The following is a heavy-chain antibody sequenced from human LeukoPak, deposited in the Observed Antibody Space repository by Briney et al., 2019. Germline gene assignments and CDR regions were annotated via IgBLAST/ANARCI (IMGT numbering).Heavy chain of an antibody. D-gene: IGHD3-10*01. CDR3: ARERQDTIVHTGAFDI. V-gene: IGHV3-30-3*01. Sequence: GRSLRLSCAASGFTFSPYIMHWVRQAPGKGLEWVAVIASDGSQIFYEESVKGRFTISRDNSKNTLYLQMNSLRAEDTAVYFCARERQDTIVHTGAFDIWGQGTMVTVSS. CDR2: IASDGSQI. J-gene: IGHJ3*02. CDR1: GFTFSPYI.